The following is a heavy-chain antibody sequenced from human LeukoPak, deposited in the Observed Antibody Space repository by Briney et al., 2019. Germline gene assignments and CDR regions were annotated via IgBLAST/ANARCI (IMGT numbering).Heavy chain of an antibody. V-gene: IGHV3-23*01. CDR3: AKDRVRWALEY. D-gene: IGHD1-26*01. CDR2: ISDDGGST. J-gene: IGHJ4*02. CDR1: GFTLSSYG. Sequence: GGSLRLSCAASGFTLSSYGMSWVRQAPGKGLEWVSSISDDGGSTFYADSVKGRFTISRDHYENTMYLQMNSSRAEDTAVYYCAKDRVRWALEYWGQGTLVTVSP.